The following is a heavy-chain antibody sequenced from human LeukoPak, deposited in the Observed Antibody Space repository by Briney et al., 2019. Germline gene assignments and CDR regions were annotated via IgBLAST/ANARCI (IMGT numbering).Heavy chain of an antibody. D-gene: IGHD2-2*01. CDR3: AKDRCSSSTCREAFEI. CDR1: GFTFSRYG. Sequence: GGSLRLSCAVSGFTFSRYGMHWIRQAPGKGMEWVAFIWYDGKNDQEYAESVKGRFTISRDNSKNTLYLQMNSLRTEDTAMYYCAKDRCSSSTCREAFEIWGQGTLVTISS. CDR2: IWYDGKNDQ. J-gene: IGHJ3*02. V-gene: IGHV3-30*02.